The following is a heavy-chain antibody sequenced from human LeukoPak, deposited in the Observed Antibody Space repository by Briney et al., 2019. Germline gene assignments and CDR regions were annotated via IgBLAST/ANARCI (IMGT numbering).Heavy chain of an antibody. V-gene: IGHV4-39*07. Sequence: SETLSLTCTVSGGSISSSSYYWGWIRQPPGKGLEWLGSIYYSGSTYYNPSLKSRVTISVDTSKNQFSLKLSSVTAADTAVYYCARKAYCGGDCYFNWFDPWGQGTLVTVSS. J-gene: IGHJ5*02. D-gene: IGHD2-21*02. CDR3: ARKAYCGGDCYFNWFDP. CDR1: GGSISSSSYY. CDR2: IYYSGST.